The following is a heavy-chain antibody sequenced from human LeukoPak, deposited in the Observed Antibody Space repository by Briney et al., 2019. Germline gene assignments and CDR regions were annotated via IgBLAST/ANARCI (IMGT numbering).Heavy chain of an antibody. V-gene: IGHV4-4*07. CDR1: GGSISSYY. CDR3: ARDLGYYDSSGYYP. Sequence: PSETLSLTCTVSGGSISSYYWSWIRQPAGKGLEWIGRIYTSGCTNYNPSLKSRVTMSVDTSKNQFSLKLSSVTAADTAVYYCARDLGYYDSSGYYPWGQGTLVTVSS. J-gene: IGHJ5*02. D-gene: IGHD3-22*01. CDR2: IYTSGCT.